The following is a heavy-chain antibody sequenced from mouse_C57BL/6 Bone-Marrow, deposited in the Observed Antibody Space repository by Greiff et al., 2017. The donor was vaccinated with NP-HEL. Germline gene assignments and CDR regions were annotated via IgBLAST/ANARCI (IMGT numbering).Heavy chain of an antibody. D-gene: IGHD1-1*01. CDR3: ARRGGSSYVGYFDV. J-gene: IGHJ1*03. CDR1: GYTFTSYW. Sequence: VQLQQPGAELVMPGASVKLSCKASGYTFTSYWMHWVKQRPGQGLEWIGEIDPSDSYTNYNQKFKGKSTLTVDKSSSTAYMQLSSLTSEDSAVYYCARRGGSSYVGYFDVGGTGTTVTVSS. CDR2: IDPSDSYT. V-gene: IGHV1-69*01.